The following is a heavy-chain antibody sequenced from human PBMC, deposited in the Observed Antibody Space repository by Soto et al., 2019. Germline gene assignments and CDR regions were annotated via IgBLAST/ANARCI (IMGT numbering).Heavy chain of an antibody. D-gene: IGHD3-3*01. CDR3: ERVYSHYDFHV. Sequence: SETLSLTCTVSGGSISSGGYYWSWIRQHPGKGLEWIGYIYYSGSTYYNPSLKSRVTISVDTSKNQFSLKLSSVTAADTAVYYCERVYSHYDFHVWGQGTTVTVSS. V-gene: IGHV4-31*03. CDR1: GGSISSGGYY. J-gene: IGHJ6*02. CDR2: IYYSGST.